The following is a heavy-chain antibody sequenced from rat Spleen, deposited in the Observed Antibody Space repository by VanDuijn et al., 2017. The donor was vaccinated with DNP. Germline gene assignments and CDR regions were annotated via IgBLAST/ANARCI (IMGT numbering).Heavy chain of an antibody. CDR1: GYSLTSNY. V-gene: IGHV3-1*01. Sequence: EVQLQESGPGLVKPSQSLSLTCSVTGYSLTSNYWGWIRKFPGNKMEWLGHISYSGSTSYHPSLKSRISITRDTSKNQFFLQLTSVTTEDTATYYCARWNIGTTTLDYWGQGVMVTVSS. J-gene: IGHJ2*01. CDR2: ISYSGST. D-gene: IGHD1-5*01. CDR3: ARWNIGTTTLDY.